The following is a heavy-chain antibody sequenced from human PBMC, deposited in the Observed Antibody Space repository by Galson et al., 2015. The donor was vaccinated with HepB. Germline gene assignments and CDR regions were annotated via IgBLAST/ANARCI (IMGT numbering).Heavy chain of an antibody. CDR2: ISSSSSYI. V-gene: IGHV3-21*01. CDR3: ARDLEMATILDY. CDR1: GFTFSSYS. D-gene: IGHD5-24*01. Sequence: LRLSCAASGFTFSSYSMNWVRQAPGKGLEWVSSISSSSSYIYYADSVKGRFTISRDNAKNSLYLQMNSLRAEDTAVYYCARDLEMATILDYWGQGTLVTVSS. J-gene: IGHJ4*02.